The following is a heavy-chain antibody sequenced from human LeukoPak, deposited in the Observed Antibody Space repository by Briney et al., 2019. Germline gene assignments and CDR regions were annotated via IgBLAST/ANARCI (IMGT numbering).Heavy chain of an antibody. CDR2: IYTYKGNT. J-gene: IGHJ4*02. D-gene: IGHD6-19*01. V-gene: IGHV1-18*01. Sequence: GASVKVSCKASGYAFTSYGISWARQAPGQGLEWMGWIYTYKGNTNYAQKFQGRVTMTIDTSATTAYMELRSLRSDDTAVYYCARDLGGGWYEAWGYWGQGTLVTVSS. CDR3: ARDLGGGWYEAWGY. CDR1: GYAFTSYG.